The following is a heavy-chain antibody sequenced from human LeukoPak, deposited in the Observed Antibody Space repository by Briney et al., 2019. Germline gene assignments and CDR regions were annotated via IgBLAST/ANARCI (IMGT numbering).Heavy chain of an antibody. CDR2: ISSSSSTI. Sequence: GGSLRLSCAASGFTFSSYSMNWVRQAPGKGLEWVSYISSSSSTIYYADSVKGRFTISRDNAKNSLYLQMNSLRAEDTAVYYCARTRSQRRWLQSVFDAFDIWGQGTMVTVSS. V-gene: IGHV3-48*01. J-gene: IGHJ3*02. CDR1: GFTFSSYS. D-gene: IGHD5-24*01. CDR3: ARTRSQRRWLQSVFDAFDI.